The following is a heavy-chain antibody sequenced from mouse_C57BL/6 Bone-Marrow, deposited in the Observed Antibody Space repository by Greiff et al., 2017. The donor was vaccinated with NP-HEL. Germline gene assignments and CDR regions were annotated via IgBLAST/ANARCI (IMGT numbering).Heavy chain of an antibody. D-gene: IGHD1-1*01. CDR1: GFNFKDYY. CDR3: ARALITTVVATDFDV. V-gene: IGHV14-2*01. J-gene: IGHJ1*03. Sequence: VQLQQSGAELVKPGASVKLSCTASGFNFKDYYMHWVKQRTEQGLEWIGRIDPEDGETKYATKFQGKATITADTSSNTAYLQISSLTSEDTSVYYWARALITTVVATDFDVWGTGTTVTVSS. CDR2: IDPEDGET.